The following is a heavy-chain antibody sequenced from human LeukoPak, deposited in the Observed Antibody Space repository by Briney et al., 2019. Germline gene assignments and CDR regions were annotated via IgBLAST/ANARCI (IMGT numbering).Heavy chain of an antibody. D-gene: IGHD5-24*01. Sequence: GGSLRLSCAASGFTFDDYAMHWVRQAPGKGLEWVSLISWDGGSTYYADSVKGRFTISRDNSKNSLYLQMNSLRAEDTALYYCAKAQSSLGDGYADYWGQGTLVTVSS. J-gene: IGHJ4*02. CDR2: ISWDGGST. V-gene: IGHV3-43D*03. CDR3: AKAQSSLGDGYADY. CDR1: GFTFDDYA.